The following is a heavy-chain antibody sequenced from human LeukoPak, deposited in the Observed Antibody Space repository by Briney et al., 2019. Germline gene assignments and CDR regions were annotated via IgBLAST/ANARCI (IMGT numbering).Heavy chain of an antibody. V-gene: IGHV3-13*04. CDR1: GFTFSSYD. D-gene: IGHD3-10*01. J-gene: IGHJ3*02. CDR2: IDKAGGT. CDR3: TRRMRGLGSYSDAFDI. Sequence: PGGSLRLSCAASGFTFSSYDMHWVRQATGKGLEWVSGIDKAGGTYYPGSVKGRFTISRENAKNSLYLQMNSLRAGDTAVYFRTRRMRGLGSYSDAFDIWGQGTMVTVSS.